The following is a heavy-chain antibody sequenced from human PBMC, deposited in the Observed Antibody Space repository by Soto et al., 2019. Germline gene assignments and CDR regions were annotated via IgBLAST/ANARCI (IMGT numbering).Heavy chain of an antibody. Sequence: SVKVSCKASGYTFTSYGISWVRQAPGQGLEWMGWISAYNGNTNYAQKLQGRVTMTTDTSTSTAYMELRSLRSDDTAVYYCARRADYYGSGSYMAYYYYMDVWGKGTTVTVSS. D-gene: IGHD3-10*01. J-gene: IGHJ6*03. V-gene: IGHV1-18*01. CDR2: ISAYNGNT. CDR1: GYTFTSYG. CDR3: ARRADYYGSGSYMAYYYYMDV.